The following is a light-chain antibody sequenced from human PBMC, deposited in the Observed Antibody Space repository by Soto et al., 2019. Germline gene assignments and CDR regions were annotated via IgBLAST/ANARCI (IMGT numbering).Light chain of an antibody. J-gene: IGLJ7*01. Sequence: QSVLTQPPSVSGAPGQRVTISCTGSSSNIGAGYDVHWYQQLPGTAPKLLIYGNSNRPSGVPDRFAGSKSGTSASLAITGLEAEDEADYDCQSYDSSLIGAVFGGGTQLTVL. CDR1: SSNIGAGYD. CDR3: QSYDSSLIGAV. CDR2: GNS. V-gene: IGLV1-40*01.